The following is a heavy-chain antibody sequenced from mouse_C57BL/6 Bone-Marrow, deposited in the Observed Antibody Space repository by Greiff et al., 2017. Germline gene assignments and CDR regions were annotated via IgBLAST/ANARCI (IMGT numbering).Heavy chain of an antibody. V-gene: IGHV5-4*01. CDR3: AREATVVAP. Sequence: EVNLVESGGGLVKPGGSLKLSCAASGFTFSSYAMSWVRQTPEKRLEWVATISDGGSYTYYPDNVKGRFTISRDNVKNNLYLQMSHLKSEDTAMYYCAREATVVAPCGQGTLVTVSA. J-gene: IGHJ3*01. CDR2: ISDGGSYT. CDR1: GFTFSSYA. D-gene: IGHD1-1*01.